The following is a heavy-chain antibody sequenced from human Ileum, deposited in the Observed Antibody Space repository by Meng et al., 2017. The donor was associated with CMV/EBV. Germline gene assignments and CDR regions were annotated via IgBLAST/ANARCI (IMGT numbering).Heavy chain of an antibody. CDR2: INSNSGTT. V-gene: IGHV1-2*02. D-gene: IGHD6-6*01. CDR3: VSYIVSSYWFGH. CDR1: GYTPTAGF. J-gene: IGHJ5*02. Sequence: ASAKVFCNASGYTPTAGFMFWVRQAPGQGLVWRGWINSNSGTTNYSQKFQGRVTMTWNTSISAVYMDLSSLRSDDTAVYYCVSYIVSSYWFGHWGQGTLVTVSS.